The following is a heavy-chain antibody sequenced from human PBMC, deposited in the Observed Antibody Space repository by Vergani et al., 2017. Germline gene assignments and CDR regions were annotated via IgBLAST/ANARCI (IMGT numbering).Heavy chain of an antibody. D-gene: IGHD3-10*01. Sequence: QVQLQQWGAGLLKPSETLSLTCAVYGGSFSGYYWSWIRQPPGKGLEWIGEINHSGSTNYNPSLKSRVTISVDTSKNQFSLKLSSVTAADTAVYYCARRREWFGELFPFDYWGQGTLVTVSS. V-gene: IGHV4-34*01. J-gene: IGHJ4*02. CDR1: GGSFSGYY. CDR2: INHSGST. CDR3: ARRREWFGELFPFDY.